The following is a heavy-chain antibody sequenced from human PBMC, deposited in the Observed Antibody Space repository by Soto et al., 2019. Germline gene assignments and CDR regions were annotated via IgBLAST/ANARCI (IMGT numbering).Heavy chain of an antibody. CDR1: GFTFDDYA. V-gene: IGHV3-9*01. D-gene: IGHD3-10*01. CDR2: ISWNSGSI. Sequence: EVQLVESGGGLVQPGRSLRLSCAASGFTFDDYAMHWVRQAPGNGLEWVSGISWNSGSIGYADSVKGRFTISRDNAKNSLYLQMNSLRAEDTALYYCAKDKSYGSGSYREYYFDYWGQGTLVTVSS. CDR3: AKDKSYGSGSYREYYFDY. J-gene: IGHJ4*02.